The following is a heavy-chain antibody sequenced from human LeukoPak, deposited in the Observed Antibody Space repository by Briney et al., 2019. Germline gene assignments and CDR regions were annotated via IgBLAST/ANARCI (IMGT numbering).Heavy chain of an antibody. V-gene: IGHV1-46*01. CDR3: ARTQQQLAHPLLDY. D-gene: IGHD6-13*01. CDR2: INPSNIYT. CDR1: GYTFTSYY. Sequence: ASVKVSCKASGYTFTSYYIHWLRQAPGQGLEWMGIINPSNIYTDYAQKFQARVTITRDTSTSTVYMELSSLRSEDTAVYYCARTQQQLAHPLLDYWGQGTLVTVSS. J-gene: IGHJ4*02.